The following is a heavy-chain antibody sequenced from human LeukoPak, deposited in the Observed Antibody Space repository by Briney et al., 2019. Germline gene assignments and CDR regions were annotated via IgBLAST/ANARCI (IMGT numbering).Heavy chain of an antibody. V-gene: IGHV3-30-3*01. CDR1: GFTFSSYA. D-gene: IGHD3-10*01. CDR3: AKDPYYGSGSYLDY. Sequence: GGSLRLSCAASGFTFSSYAMHWVRQAPGKGLEWVAVISYDGSNKYYADSVKGRFTISRDNSKNTLYLQMNSLRAEDTAVYYCAKDPYYGSGSYLDYWGQGTLVTVSS. J-gene: IGHJ4*02. CDR2: ISYDGSNK.